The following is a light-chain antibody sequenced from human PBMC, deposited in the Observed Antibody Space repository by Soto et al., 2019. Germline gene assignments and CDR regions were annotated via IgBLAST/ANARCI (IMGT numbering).Light chain of an antibody. CDR1: SSDLGGYNY. CDR3: SSYTSSITHVL. Sequence: QSALTQPASVSGSPGQSITISCTGTSSDLGGYNYVSWYQQHPGKAPKLMIYEVSNRPSGVSNRFSGSKSGNTASLTFSGLQAEDEANYYCSSYTSSITHVLFGGGTKLTVL. CDR2: EVS. V-gene: IGLV2-14*01. J-gene: IGLJ2*01.